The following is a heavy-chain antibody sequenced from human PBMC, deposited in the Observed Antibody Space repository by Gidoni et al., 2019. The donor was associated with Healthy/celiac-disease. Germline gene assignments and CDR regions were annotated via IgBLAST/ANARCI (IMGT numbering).Heavy chain of an antibody. CDR2: INHSGST. CDR1: GGSFSGYY. V-gene: IGHV4-34*01. CDR3: ARERRNSYGYFYYYYGMDV. Sequence: QVQLQQWGAGLLKPSETLSLTCAVYGGSFSGYYWSWIRQPPGKGLEWIGEINHSGSTNYNPSLKSRVTISVDTSKNQFSLKLSSVTAADTAVYYCARERRNSYGYFYYYYGMDVWGQGTTVTVSS. D-gene: IGHD5-18*01. J-gene: IGHJ6*02.